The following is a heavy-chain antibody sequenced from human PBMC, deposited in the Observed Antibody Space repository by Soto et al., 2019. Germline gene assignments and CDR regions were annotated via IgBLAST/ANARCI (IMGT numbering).Heavy chain of an antibody. V-gene: IGHV4-59*01. CDR1: GGSISSYY. CDR3: AREYYYYGMDV. CDR2: IYYSGST. Sequence: PSETLSLTCTVSGGSISSYYWSWIRQPPGKGLEWIGYIYYSGSTNYNPSLKSRVTISVDTSKNQFSLKLSSVTAADTAVYYCAREYYYYGMDVWGQGTTVTVSS. J-gene: IGHJ6*02.